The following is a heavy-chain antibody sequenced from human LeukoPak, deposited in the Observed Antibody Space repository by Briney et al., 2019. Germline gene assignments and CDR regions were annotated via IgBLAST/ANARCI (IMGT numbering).Heavy chain of an antibody. V-gene: IGHV4-59*07. CDR1: DDSMITYY. Sequence: SGTLSLTCSVSDDSMITYYWSWIRQPPGKGLEWIGYYYSGSTYYNPSLKSRVTISIDTSKNQFSLKLSSVTAADTAVYYCARAKGGVFMWGQGTLVTVSS. CDR3: ARAKGGVFM. J-gene: IGHJ4*02. CDR2: YYSGST.